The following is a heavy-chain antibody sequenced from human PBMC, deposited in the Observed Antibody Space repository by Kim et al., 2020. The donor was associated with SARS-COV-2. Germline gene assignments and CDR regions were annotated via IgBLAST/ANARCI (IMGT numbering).Heavy chain of an antibody. V-gene: IGHV4-39*01. Sequence: YSHPSLTSPLTTSVATSKNQFSLKLRSVTAADTAVYYCARLSVVTDAFDIWGQGTMVTVSS. J-gene: IGHJ3*02. CDR3: ARLSVVTDAFDI. D-gene: IGHD2-2*01.